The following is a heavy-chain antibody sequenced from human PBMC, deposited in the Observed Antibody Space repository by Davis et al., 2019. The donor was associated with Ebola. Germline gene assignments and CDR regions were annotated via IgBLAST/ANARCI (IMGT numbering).Heavy chain of an antibody. V-gene: IGHV4-34*01. CDR3: ASQGLYGDYAFGY. D-gene: IGHD4-17*01. J-gene: IGHJ4*02. CDR1: GGSFSGYY. Sequence: GSLRLSCAVYGGSFSGYYWSWIRQLPGKGLEWIGEINHSGSTNYNPSLKSRVTISVDTSKNQFSLKLSSVTAADTAVYYCASQGLYGDYAFGYWGQGTLVTVSS. CDR2: INHSGST.